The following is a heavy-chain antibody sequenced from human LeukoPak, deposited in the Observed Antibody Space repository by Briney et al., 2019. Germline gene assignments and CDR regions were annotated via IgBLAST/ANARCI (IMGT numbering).Heavy chain of an antibody. CDR1: GYTFTTYH. CDR3: ARTTSLTASGYDC. CDR2: MNPYNGDR. J-gene: IGHJ4*02. D-gene: IGHD4-17*01. V-gene: IGHV1-8*03. Sequence: ASVTVSCKTSGYTFTTYHINWVRQATGQGLEWLGWMNPYNGDRGYAQKFQGRLSITSDTSISTAYMELSSLKSDDTAVYLCARTTSLTASGYDCWGQGTLVTVSS.